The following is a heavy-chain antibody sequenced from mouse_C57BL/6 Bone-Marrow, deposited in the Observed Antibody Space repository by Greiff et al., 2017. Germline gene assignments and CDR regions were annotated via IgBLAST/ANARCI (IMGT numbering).Heavy chain of an antibody. Sequence: QVQLQQPGAELVKPGASVTLSCTASGYTFTSYWMHWVKQRPGRGLEWIGRIDPNSGGTKYNEKFKSKATLTVDKPSSTAYMQLSSLTSEDSAVYYCARTPSMTTVVATDYWGQGTTLTVSS. CDR2: IDPNSGGT. CDR3: ARTPSMTTVVATDY. V-gene: IGHV1-72*01. D-gene: IGHD1-1*01. CDR1: GYTFTSYW. J-gene: IGHJ2*01.